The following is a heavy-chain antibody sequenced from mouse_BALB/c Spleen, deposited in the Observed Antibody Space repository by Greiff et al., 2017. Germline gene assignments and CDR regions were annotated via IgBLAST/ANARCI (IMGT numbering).Heavy chain of an antibody. Sequence: EVKLVESGGGLVQPGGSLRLSCATSGFTFTDYYMSWVRQPPGKALEWLGFIRNKANGYTTEYSASVKGRFTNSRDNSQSILYLQMNTLRAEDSATYYCAKSPWFAYWGQGTLVTVSA. CDR1: GFTFTDYY. V-gene: IGHV7-3*02. J-gene: IGHJ3*01. CDR2: IRNKANGYTT. CDR3: AKSPWFAY.